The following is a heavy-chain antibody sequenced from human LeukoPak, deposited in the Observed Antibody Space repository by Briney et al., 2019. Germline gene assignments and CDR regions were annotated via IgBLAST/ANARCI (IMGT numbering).Heavy chain of an antibody. V-gene: IGHV3-11*01. Sequence: RRLSGAASGRAFMDYYVSSIPQNQRKGLEWVSYISSSGSTIYYADSVKGRFTISRDNAKNSLYLQMNSLRAEDTAVYYCARAWGIAAAGTGIWFDPWGQGTLVTVSS. D-gene: IGHD6-13*01. CDR2: ISSSGSTI. J-gene: IGHJ5*02. CDR3: ARAWGIAAAGTGIWFDP. CDR1: GRAFMDYY.